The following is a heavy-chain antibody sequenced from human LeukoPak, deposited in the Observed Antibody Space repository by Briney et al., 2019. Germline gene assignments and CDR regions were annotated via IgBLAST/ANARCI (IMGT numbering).Heavy chain of an antibody. Sequence: SRGSLTLFCAASGFTFSSYILNWVRQAPGQGLEWVSSISSSSSYIYYADPVKGRFTIARDNAKNSLYLQMNSLRAEDTAVYYCARNYYYDSTGYYPAHGYWGQGTLVTFSS. CDR2: ISSSSSYI. CDR3: ARNYYYDSTGYYPAHGY. J-gene: IGHJ4*02. D-gene: IGHD3-22*01. CDR1: GFTFSSYI. V-gene: IGHV3-21*01.